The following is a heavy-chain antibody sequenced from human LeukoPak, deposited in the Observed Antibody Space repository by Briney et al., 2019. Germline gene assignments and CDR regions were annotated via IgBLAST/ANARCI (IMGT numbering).Heavy chain of an antibody. CDR2: IRYDGSNK. D-gene: IGHD2-2*01. Sequence: GGSLRLSCAASGLFFSSYGMHWVRQAPGKGLEWVAFIRYDGSNKYYADSVKGRFTISRDNSKNTLYLQMNSLRAEDTAVYYCAKDLRGCSSTSCYLYFHHWGQGTLVTVSS. CDR1: GLFFSSYG. CDR3: AKDLRGCSSTSCYLYFHH. J-gene: IGHJ1*01. V-gene: IGHV3-30*02.